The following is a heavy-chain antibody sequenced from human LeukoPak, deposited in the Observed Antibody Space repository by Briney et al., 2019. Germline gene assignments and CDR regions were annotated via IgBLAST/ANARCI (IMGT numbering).Heavy chain of an antibody. CDR3: ARGLYWFDP. CDR1: VGTFSSYA. D-gene: IGHD2/OR15-2a*01. Sequence: SVNVSCKASVGTFSSYAISWVRQAPGQGLEWMGRIIPILGIANYAQKFQGRVTITADKSTSTAYMELSSLRSEDTAVYYCARGLYWFDPWGQGTLVTVSS. J-gene: IGHJ5*02. V-gene: IGHV1-69*04. CDR2: IIPILGIA.